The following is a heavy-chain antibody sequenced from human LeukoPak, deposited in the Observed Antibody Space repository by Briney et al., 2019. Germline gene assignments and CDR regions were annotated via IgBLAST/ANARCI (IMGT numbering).Heavy chain of an antibody. D-gene: IGHD6-13*01. Sequence: GGSLRLSCAASTFTFSSYWMSWVRQAPGKGLEWVANIKQDGSEKYYVDSVKGRFTISRDNAKNSLYLQMNSLRAEDTAVYYCARDRGYSSSWRPYFDYWGQGTLVTVSS. CDR2: IKQDGSEK. V-gene: IGHV3-7*03. CDR1: TFTFSSYW. J-gene: IGHJ4*02. CDR3: ARDRGYSSSWRPYFDY.